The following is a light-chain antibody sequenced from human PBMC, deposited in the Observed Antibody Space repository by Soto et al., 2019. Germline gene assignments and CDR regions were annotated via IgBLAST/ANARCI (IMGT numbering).Light chain of an antibody. CDR2: GAS. J-gene: IGKJ3*01. CDR3: PQYGSSPFT. V-gene: IGKV3-20*01. CDR1: QSVSSPY. Sequence: EVVLTQSPVTLSLSPGERATLSCRASQSVSSPYLAWYQQKPGQPPRLLIYGASSRATDIPDRFIGSGSGTDFTLTIARLAPEDFAMYYCPQYGSSPFTFGPGTKVDI.